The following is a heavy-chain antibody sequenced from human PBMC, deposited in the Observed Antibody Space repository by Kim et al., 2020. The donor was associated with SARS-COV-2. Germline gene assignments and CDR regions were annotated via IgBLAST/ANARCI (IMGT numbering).Heavy chain of an antibody. D-gene: IGHD2-21*02. CDR3: ARGVVTARAWFDP. J-gene: IGHJ5*02. V-gene: IGHV4-59*09. Sequence: HPHRKRRVPISVAKAKNQFSLKLSSVTAADTAVYYCARGVVTARAWFDPWGQGTLVTVSS.